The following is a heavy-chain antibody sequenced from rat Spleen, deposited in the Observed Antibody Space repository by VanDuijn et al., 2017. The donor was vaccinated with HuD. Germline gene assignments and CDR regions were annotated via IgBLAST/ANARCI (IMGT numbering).Heavy chain of an antibody. Sequence: EVQLVESGGGLVQPGRSLKLSCAASGFTFSNYGMHWIRQTPTKGLEWVASISYEGSSTYYGDSVKGRFTISRDNAKSTLYLQMNSLRSEDTATYYGARNCGGYSGAFDYGGQGVMVTVSS. D-gene: IGHD1-11*01. CDR1: GFTFSNYG. J-gene: IGHJ2*01. CDR3: ARNCGGYSGAFDY. CDR2: ISYEGSST. V-gene: IGHV5-22*01.